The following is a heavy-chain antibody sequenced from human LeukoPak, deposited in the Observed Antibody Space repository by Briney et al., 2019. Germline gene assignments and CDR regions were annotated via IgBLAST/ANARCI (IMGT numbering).Heavy chain of an antibody. V-gene: IGHV1-18*01. Sequence: ASVKVSCKASGYTFTSYGISWVRQAPGQGLEWMGWISAYNGNTNYAQKLQGRVTMTTDTSTSTAYMELRRLRSDDTAVYYCARDNSLGSQWPGYYDFWSGPDYWGQGTLVTVSS. D-gene: IGHD3-3*01. CDR3: ARDNSLGSQWPGYYDFWSGPDY. CDR1: GYTFTSYG. J-gene: IGHJ4*02. CDR2: ISAYNGNT.